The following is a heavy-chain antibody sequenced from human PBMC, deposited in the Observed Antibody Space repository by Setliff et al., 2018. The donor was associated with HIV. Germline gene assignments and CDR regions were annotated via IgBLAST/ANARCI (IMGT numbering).Heavy chain of an antibody. CDR1: GFTFSNYG. CDR3: ASARIPTGGRSSSFDY. V-gene: IGHV3-30*02. J-gene: IGHJ4*02. D-gene: IGHD2-15*01. CDR2: IRSDESET. Sequence: PGGSLRLSCAASGFTFSNYGMHWVRQGPGKGLEWVAFIRSDESETYYADSVKGRFTISRENSKNTLDLQMISLRIEDTALYYCASARIPTGGRSSSFDYWGQGTQVTVSS.